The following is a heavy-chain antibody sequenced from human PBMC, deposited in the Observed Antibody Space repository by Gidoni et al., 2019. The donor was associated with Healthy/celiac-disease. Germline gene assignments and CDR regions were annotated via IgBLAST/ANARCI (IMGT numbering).Heavy chain of an antibody. J-gene: IGHJ6*02. D-gene: IGHD6-13*01. V-gene: IGHV3-30*16. CDR2: ISYDGSNK. CDR3: ARDRVIAAAGREEGVYYYYYGMDV. CDR1: GFTFCSYA. Sequence: QVQPVVSGGGVVQPGRSLRLSCAAAGFTFCSYAMHWLRPAPGNGLEWVAVISYDGSNKYYAGSVKGRFTSSRDNSKNTLYLQMNSLRAEDTAVYYCARDRVIAAAGREEGVYYYYYGMDVWGQGTTVTVSS.